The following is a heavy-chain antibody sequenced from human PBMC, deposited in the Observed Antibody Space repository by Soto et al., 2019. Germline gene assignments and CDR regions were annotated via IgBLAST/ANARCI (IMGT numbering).Heavy chain of an antibody. CDR3: ARDQLYYNDISGRPLNAFDV. CDR1: GFTLSSYS. J-gene: IGHJ3*01. V-gene: IGHV3-48*01. D-gene: IGHD3-22*01. Sequence: PGGSLRLSCAASGFTLSSYSMNWVRQAPGKGLEWVSYISSSSSTIYYADSVKGRFTISRDNAKNSLYLQMNSLRAEDTAVYYCARDQLYYNDISGRPLNAFDVWGQGTMVTVSS. CDR2: ISSSSSTI.